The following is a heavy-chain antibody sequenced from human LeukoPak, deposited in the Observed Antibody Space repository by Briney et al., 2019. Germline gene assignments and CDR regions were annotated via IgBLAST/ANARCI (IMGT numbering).Heavy chain of an antibody. Sequence: SETLSLTCGVSGGSITSTNYWTWVRQPPGKGLEWIGEVNLQGSTNYNPSLKSRVTISVDRSKSQFSLNLSSVTAADTAVYYCGRGGIAAAASGIDYWGQGTLVAVSS. CDR2: VNLQGST. D-gene: IGHD6-13*01. J-gene: IGHJ4*02. CDR1: GGSITSTNY. V-gene: IGHV4-4*02. CDR3: GRGGIAAAASGIDY.